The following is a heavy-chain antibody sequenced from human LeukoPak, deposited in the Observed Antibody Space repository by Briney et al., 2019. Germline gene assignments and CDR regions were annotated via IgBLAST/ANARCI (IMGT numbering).Heavy chain of an antibody. Sequence: PSQTLSLTCTVSGGSISSGGYYWTWIRQPAGKGLEWIGRIYASGSTNYNPSLKSRLTISVDTSKNQFSLNLSSVTAADTAVYYCARSCSSSSVVSYYYYYMDVWGKGTTVTVSS. D-gene: IGHD6-13*01. CDR2: IYASGST. J-gene: IGHJ6*03. CDR1: GGSISSGGYY. V-gene: IGHV4-61*02. CDR3: ARSCSSSSVVSYYYYYMDV.